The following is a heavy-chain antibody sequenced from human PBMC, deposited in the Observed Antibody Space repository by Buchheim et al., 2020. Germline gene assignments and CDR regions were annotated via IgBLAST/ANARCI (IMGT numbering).Heavy chain of an antibody. CDR1: GFTFSSYS. D-gene: IGHD3-3*01. V-gene: IGHV3-21*01. J-gene: IGHJ5*02. CDR3: ARPKYDFWSGYHNWFDP. Sequence: EVQLVESGGGLVKPGGSLRLSCAASGFTFSSYSMNWVRQAPGKGLEWVSSISSSSSYIYYADSVKGRFTISRDNAKNSLYLQMNSLRAEDTAVYYCARPKYDFWSGYHNWFDPWGQGTL. CDR2: ISSSSSYI.